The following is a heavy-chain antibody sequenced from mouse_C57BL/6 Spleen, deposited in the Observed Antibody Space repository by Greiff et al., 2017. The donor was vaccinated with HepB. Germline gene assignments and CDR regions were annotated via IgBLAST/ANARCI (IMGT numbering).Heavy chain of an antibody. J-gene: IGHJ2*01. V-gene: IGHV1-50*01. CDR1: GYTFTSYW. Sequence: VQLQQPGAELVKPGASVKLSCKASGYTFTSYWMQWVKQRPGQGLEWIGEIDPSDSYTNYNQKFKGKATLTVDTSSSTAYMQLSSLTSEDSAVYYCARFGSSPDYWGQGTTLTVSS. CDR3: ARFGSSPDY. CDR2: IDPSDSYT. D-gene: IGHD1-1*01.